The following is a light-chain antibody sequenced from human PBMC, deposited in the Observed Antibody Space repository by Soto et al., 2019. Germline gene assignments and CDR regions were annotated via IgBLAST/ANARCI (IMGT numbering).Light chain of an antibody. V-gene: IGKV3-20*01. J-gene: IGKJ5*01. CDR1: QSVTDNY. CDR2: GAS. CDR3: QHFRA. Sequence: DIVLTQSPGTLSSSPGGRATLSCRASQSVTDNYLAWYQHKPGQAPRLLIYGASSRATGIPDRFSGSGSGTDFTLTISRLEPEDFAVYYCQHFRAFGQGTRLEIK.